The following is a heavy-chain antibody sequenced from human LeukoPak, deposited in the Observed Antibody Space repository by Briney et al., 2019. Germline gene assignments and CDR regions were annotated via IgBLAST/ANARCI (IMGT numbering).Heavy chain of an antibody. CDR3: AKEIDGLDV. J-gene: IGHJ3*01. CDR2: IRFDGGDT. V-gene: IGHV3-74*01. CDR1: RFTIKNYW. Sequence: GGSLRLSCAASRFTIKNYWMHWVRQAPGMGLVWVSSIRFDGGDTAYADFAKGRFTISRDNAKNTMFLQMNNLRAEDTAVYYCAKEIDGLDVWGQGTLVTVSS.